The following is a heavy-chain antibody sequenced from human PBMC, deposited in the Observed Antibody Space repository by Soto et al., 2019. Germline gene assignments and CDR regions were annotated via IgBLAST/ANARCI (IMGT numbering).Heavy chain of an antibody. CDR2: ISGDGGST. Sequence: GGSLRLSCAASGFTFDDYAMHWVRQAPGKGLEWVSLISGDGGSTYYADSVKGRFTISRDNSKNSLYLQMNSLRTEDTALYYCAKDLMRDSSGYYSDAFDIWGQGTMVTVSS. CDR1: GFTFDDYA. D-gene: IGHD3-22*01. J-gene: IGHJ3*02. CDR3: AKDLMRDSSGYYSDAFDI. V-gene: IGHV3-43*02.